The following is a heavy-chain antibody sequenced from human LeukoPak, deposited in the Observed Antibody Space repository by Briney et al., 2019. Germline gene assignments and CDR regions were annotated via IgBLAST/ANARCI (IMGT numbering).Heavy chain of an antibody. J-gene: IGHJ4*02. Sequence: ASVKVSCKASGYTFTGHYIHWVRQAPGQGLEWMGWISAYNGNTNYAQKLQGRVTMTTDTSTSTAYMELRSLRSDDTAVYYCARAYSHLAAGIDYWGQGTLVTVSS. V-gene: IGHV1-18*04. D-gene: IGHD6-13*01. CDR3: ARAYSHLAAGIDY. CDR1: GYTFTGHY. CDR2: ISAYNGNT.